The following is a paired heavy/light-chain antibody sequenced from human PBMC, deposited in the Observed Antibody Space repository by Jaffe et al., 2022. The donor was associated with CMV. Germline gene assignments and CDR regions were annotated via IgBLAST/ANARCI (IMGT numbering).Heavy chain of an antibody. V-gene: IGHV6-1*01. J-gene: IGHJ6*02. Sequence: QVVLQQSGPGLVKPSQTLSLTCAVSGDSVSNTTAAWNWIRQSPSRGLEWLGRTYYRSKWYNDYAGSVKSRVTIKAETSKNQISLHLNSVTHEDTAVYYCARDLVVAIARYYHYYGLDVWGQGTTVTVSS. CDR2: TYYRSKWYN. CDR3: ARDLVVAIARYYHYYGLDV. D-gene: IGHD2-21*01. CDR1: GDSVSNTTAA.
Light chain of an antibody. CDR2: GTS. Sequence: DIVLTQFPGTLSLSPGERATLSCRASQSVDRTYLAWYQQKPGQAPGLLIYGTSSRATGIPDRFSGSGSGTDFTLTISSLEPEDFAVYYCQHYGSSITFGGGTKVQVK. J-gene: IGKJ4*01. V-gene: IGKV3-20*01. CDR3: QHYGSSIT. CDR1: QSVDRTY.